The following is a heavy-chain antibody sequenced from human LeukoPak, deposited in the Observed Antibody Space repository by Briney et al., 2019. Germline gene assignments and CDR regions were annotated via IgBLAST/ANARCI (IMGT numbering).Heavy chain of an antibody. CDR3: ARAGLKCSSSASYQYDYGDV. CDR2: INSNGGNS. V-gene: IGHV3-64*02. D-gene: IGHD6-6*01. J-gene: IGHJ6*03. CDR1: GFSISWYA. Sequence: GGSLTLSCAASGFSISWYAKYWVRKALAKGLEHVSIINSNGGNSHYEDSEISRFSISRDNSKNTQCLQMGSLRVEDMAVDYCARAGLKCSSSASYQYDYGDVWCKETTVTVSS.